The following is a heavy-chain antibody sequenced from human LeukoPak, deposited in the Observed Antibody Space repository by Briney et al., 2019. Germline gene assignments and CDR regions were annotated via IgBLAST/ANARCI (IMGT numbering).Heavy chain of an antibody. J-gene: IGHJ4*02. CDR2: INRDGTYT. V-gene: IGHV3-74*01. D-gene: IGHD2-21*02. CDR1: GFTLSSYW. CDR3: ARDLPYCGGDCYTFDL. Sequence: GGTLRLSCEASGFTLSSYWMHWVRQAPGKGLSYVSRINRDGTYTRYAESVRGRFTISRDNAKNTLYLEMNGLGAEDSAVYYCARDLPYCGGDCYTFDLWGQGTLVTVSS.